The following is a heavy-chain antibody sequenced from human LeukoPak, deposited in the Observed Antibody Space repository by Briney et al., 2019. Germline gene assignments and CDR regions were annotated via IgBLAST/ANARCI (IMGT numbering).Heavy chain of an antibody. Sequence: GGSLRLSCAASGFSFRNYAMHWVRQAPGKGLEWVAVISLDGAKTSYGDYVKGRFTISRDNSNNTLYLQMNSLRAEDTAVYYCARGNVAVAELSYWGQGTLVTVSS. CDR3: ARGNVAVAELSY. CDR2: ISLDGAKT. V-gene: IGHV3-30-3*01. CDR1: GFSFRNYA. D-gene: IGHD6-19*01. J-gene: IGHJ4*02.